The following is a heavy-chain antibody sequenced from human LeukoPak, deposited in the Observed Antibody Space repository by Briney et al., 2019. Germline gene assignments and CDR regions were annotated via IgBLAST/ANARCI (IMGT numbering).Heavy chain of an antibody. V-gene: IGHV4-31*03. D-gene: IGHD2-15*01. J-gene: IGHJ6*04. CDR1: GGSISSGGYY. CDR2: IYYSGNT. CDR3: ARGLGYCSGGSCYSGYYYGMDV. Sequence: PSETLSLTCTVSGGSISSGGYYWSWIRQHPGKGLEWIGYIYYSGNTYYNPSLKSRVTISVDTSKNQFSLKLSPVTAADTAVYYCARGLGYCSGGSCYSGYYYGMDVWGKGTTVTVSS.